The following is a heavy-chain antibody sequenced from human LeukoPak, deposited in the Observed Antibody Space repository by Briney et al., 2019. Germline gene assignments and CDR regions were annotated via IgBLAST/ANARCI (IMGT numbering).Heavy chain of an antibody. Sequence: PGGSLRLSCAASGFTPSSYEMNWVRQAPGKGLEWISYISRSGTVTLYADSVKGRFTISRDSSKNTLYLQMNSLRAEDTAVYYCARDLSKAQFDFWGQGTMVTVSS. V-gene: IGHV3-48*03. CDR1: GFTPSSYE. D-gene: IGHD2/OR15-2a*01. CDR3: ARDLSKAQFDF. CDR2: ISRSGTVT. J-gene: IGHJ3*01.